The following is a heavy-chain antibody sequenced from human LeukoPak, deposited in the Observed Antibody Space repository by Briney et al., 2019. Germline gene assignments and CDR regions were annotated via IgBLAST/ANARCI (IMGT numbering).Heavy chain of an antibody. CDR1: GGSFSGYY. D-gene: IGHD3-3*01. V-gene: IGHV4-34*01. Sequence: PSETLSLTCAVYGGSFSGYYWSWIRQPPGKGLEWIGEINHSGSTNYNPSLKSRVTISVDTSKNQFSLKLSSVTAADTAVYYCARRNYDFWSGYTGGYFDYWGQGTLVTVSS. CDR2: INHSGST. CDR3: ARRNYDFWSGYTGGYFDY. J-gene: IGHJ4*02.